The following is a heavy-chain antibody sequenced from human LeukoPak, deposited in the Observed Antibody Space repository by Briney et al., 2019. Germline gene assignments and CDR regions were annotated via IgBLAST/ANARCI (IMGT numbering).Heavy chain of an antibody. Sequence: GGSLRLSCAASGFTFSSNWMHWVRQAPGKGLVWVSRSNEDGSTTNYADSVKGRFTISRDNAKNTLYLQMNSLTAEDTAVYYCVRDLGGRSGHWGQGTLVSVSS. CDR3: VRDLGGRSGH. J-gene: IGHJ4*02. CDR1: GFTFSSNW. CDR2: SNEDGSTT. D-gene: IGHD1-26*01. V-gene: IGHV3-74*01.